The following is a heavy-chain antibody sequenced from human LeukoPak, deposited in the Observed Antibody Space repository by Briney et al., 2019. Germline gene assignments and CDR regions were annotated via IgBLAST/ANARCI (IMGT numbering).Heavy chain of an antibody. V-gene: IGHV1-69*06. D-gene: IGHD6-6*01. CDR2: IIPIFGTA. Sequence: SVTVSCKASGGTFSSYAISWVRQAPGQGLEWMGGIIPIFGTANYAQKFQGRVTITADKSTSTAYMELSSLRSEDTAVYYCAREPLSYSSSSVHYYYYMDVWGKGTTVTVSS. CDR3: AREPLSYSSSSVHYYYYMDV. J-gene: IGHJ6*03. CDR1: GGTFSSYA.